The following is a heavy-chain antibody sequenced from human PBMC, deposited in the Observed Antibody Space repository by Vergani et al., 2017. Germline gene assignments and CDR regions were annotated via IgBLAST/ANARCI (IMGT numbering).Heavy chain of an antibody. CDR2: ISYDGSNK. D-gene: IGHD6-19*01. CDR1: GFTFSSYA. V-gene: IGHV3-30-3*01. Sequence: QVQLVESGGGVVQPGRSLRLSCAASGFTFSSYAMHWVRQAPGKGLEWVAVISYDGSNKYYADSVKGRFTISRDNSKNTLYLQMNSLRAEDTAVYYCAREREAPGEVAGTPGGMDVWGQGTTVTVSS. CDR3: AREREAPGEVAGTPGGMDV. J-gene: IGHJ6*02.